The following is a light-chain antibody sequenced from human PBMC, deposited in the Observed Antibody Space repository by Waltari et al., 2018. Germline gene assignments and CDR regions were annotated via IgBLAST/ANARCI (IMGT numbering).Light chain of an antibody. CDR3: TSYTTTKTVV. J-gene: IGLJ2*01. CDR2: DVA. Sequence: QSALTQPASVSGSPGQSITISCTGTSSDIGGYNYVSWYQQHPGKAPKLMIYDVARWPSGVSNRFSGSKSGNTASLTISGLQAEDEADYYCTSYTTTKTVVFGGGTKVTV. V-gene: IGLV2-14*01. CDR1: SSDIGGYNY.